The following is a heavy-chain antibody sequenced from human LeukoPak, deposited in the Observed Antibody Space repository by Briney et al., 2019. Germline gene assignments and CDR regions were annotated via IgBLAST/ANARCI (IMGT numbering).Heavy chain of an antibody. V-gene: IGHV4-59*08. CDR3: ATLGEDY. CDR1: GGSISSYY. CDR2: IYHDGST. D-gene: IGHD3-16*01. Sequence: PSETLSLTCTVSGGSISSYYWSWIRQPPGKGLEWIGYIYHDGSTNYNPSLKSRVTLSVDKSKKQFSLKLSSVTAADTAVYYCATLGEDYWGQGTLVTVSS. J-gene: IGHJ4*02.